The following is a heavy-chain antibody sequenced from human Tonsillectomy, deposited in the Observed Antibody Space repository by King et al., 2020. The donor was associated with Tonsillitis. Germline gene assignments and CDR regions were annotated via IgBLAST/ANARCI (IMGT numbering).Heavy chain of an antibody. V-gene: IGHV1-69*12. D-gene: IGHD1-26*01. CDR2: IIPIFGTA. Sequence: QLVQSGAEVKKPGSSVKVSCKASGGTFSSYAISWVRQAPGQGLEWMGGIIPIFGTANYAQKFQGSVTITAAESTSTAYMELGSLRAGDTAVYYCAGLPQWELPREDPTKPHHWGQGTLVTVSS. CDR3: AGLPQWELPREDPTKPHH. J-gene: IGHJ5*02. CDR1: GGTFSSYA.